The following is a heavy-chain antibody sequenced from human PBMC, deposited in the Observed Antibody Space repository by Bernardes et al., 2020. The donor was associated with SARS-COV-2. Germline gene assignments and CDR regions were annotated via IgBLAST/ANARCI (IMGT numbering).Heavy chain of an antibody. CDR2: ISYDGSEK. CDR3: VKERPVNRVVANYYYYAMDV. Sequence: GGSLRLSCAASGFVFRSSGMHWVRQAPGPGLEWVAVISYDGSEKYYGDSVKGRFTISRDNSKNTLYLQMNSLRAEDTAVYYCVKERPVNRVVANYYYYAMDVWGQGTTVAVSS. D-gene: IGHD3-22*01. CDR1: GFVFRSSG. J-gene: IGHJ6*02. V-gene: IGHV3-30*18.